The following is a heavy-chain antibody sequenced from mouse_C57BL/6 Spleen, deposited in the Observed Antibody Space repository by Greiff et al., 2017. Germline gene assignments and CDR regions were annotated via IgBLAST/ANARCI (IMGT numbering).Heavy chain of an antibody. CDR2: IYPRSGNT. CDR1: GYTFTSYG. Sequence: QVQLQQSGAELARPGALVKLSCKASGYTFTSYGISWVKQRTGQGLEWIGEIYPRSGNTYYNEKFKGKATLTADKSSSTAYMELRSLTSEDSAVYFCATYYSNSPFDYWGQGTTLTVSS. V-gene: IGHV1-81*01. J-gene: IGHJ2*01. CDR3: ATYYSNSPFDY. D-gene: IGHD2-5*01.